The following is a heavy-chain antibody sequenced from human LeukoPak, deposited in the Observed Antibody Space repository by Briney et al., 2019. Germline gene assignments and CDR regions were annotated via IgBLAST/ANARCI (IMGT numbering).Heavy chain of an antibody. V-gene: IGHV1-8*01. CDR1: GYTFSSYE. CDR2: MNPNSGNT. Sequence: ASVKVSCKASGYTFSSYEINWVRQATGQGLEWMGWMNPNSGNTGYAPKFQGRVTMTRNTSINTAYVELSRLRSDDTAVYYCARDRAYYDSSGYYEIPDAFDIWGQGTMVTVSS. CDR3: ARDRAYYDSSGYYEIPDAFDI. J-gene: IGHJ3*02. D-gene: IGHD3-22*01.